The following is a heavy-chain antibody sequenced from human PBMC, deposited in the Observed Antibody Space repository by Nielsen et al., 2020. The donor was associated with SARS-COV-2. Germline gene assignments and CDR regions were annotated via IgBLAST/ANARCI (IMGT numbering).Heavy chain of an antibody. D-gene: IGHD6-19*01. CDR1: GFAFSSYA. Sequence: GGSLRLSCAASGFAFSSYAMHWVRQPPGKGLQWLAVISPDGSNKYYADSVKGRFTISRDNSQNTLYLEMNSLRAEDTAVYFCANDRVAVAGELEWGQGTRVTVSS. CDR3: ANDRVAVAGELE. V-gene: IGHV3-30-3*02. J-gene: IGHJ4*02. CDR2: ISPDGSNK.